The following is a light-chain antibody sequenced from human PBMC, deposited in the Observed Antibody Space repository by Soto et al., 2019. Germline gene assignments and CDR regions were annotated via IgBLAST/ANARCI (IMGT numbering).Light chain of an antibody. CDR3: QQYNNWPC. V-gene: IGKV3-15*01. CDR1: QSVSSN. CDR2: GAS. Sequence: EIVMTQSPATLSVSPGERATLSCRASQSVSSNLARYQQKPGQAPRLLIYGASTRATGIPARFSGSGSGTEFTLTISSLQSEDFAVYYCQQYNNWPCFGQGTKLEIK. J-gene: IGKJ2*03.